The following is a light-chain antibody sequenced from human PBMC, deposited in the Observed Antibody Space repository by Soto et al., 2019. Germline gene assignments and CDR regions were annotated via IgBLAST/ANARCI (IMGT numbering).Light chain of an antibody. CDR2: NAL. CDR3: QQYANWPPLP. CDR1: QSVSTN. J-gene: IGKJ4*01. V-gene: IGKV3-15*01. Sequence: EIGMTQSPATLSVSPGERATLSCRASQSVSTNLAWYQQKPGQAPRLLIYNALTRATGIPARFSGSGSGTEFTLTISSLQSEDFAVYYCQQYANWPPLPFGGGTKVDIK.